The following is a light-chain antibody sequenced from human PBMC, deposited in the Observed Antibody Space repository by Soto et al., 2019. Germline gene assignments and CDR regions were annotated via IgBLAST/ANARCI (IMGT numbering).Light chain of an antibody. CDR1: QSISTY. J-gene: IGKJ4*01. V-gene: IGKV3-11*01. CDR2: DAS. CDR3: QQRSNWPSLT. Sequence: IVLTQSPATLSLSPGERATLSCRAGQSISTYLAWYQQKSGQAPRLLIYDASNRATGTPARFSGSGSGTDFTLTISSLEPEDSAVYYCQQRSNWPSLTFGGGTKVDIK.